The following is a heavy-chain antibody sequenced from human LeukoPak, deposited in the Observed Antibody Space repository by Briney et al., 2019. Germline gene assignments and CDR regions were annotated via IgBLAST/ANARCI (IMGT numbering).Heavy chain of an antibody. CDR2: IYITGST. J-gene: IGHJ3*01. Sequence: KPSETLSLTCTVSGGSISSYYWTWIRQPPGKGLEWIGDIYITGSTNYNPYLKRRVTMSVDTSTNQFSLRLSSVTAADTAVYYCARVRIGETSYDASDVWGLGTMVTVSS. CDR1: GGSISSYY. CDR3: ARVRIGETSYDASDV. V-gene: IGHV4-59*13. D-gene: IGHD1-26*01.